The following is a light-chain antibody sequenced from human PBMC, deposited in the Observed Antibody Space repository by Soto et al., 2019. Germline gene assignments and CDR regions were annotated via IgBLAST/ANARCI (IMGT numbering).Light chain of an antibody. V-gene: IGLV2-14*01. CDR1: SSDVGGYNY. J-gene: IGLJ1*01. CDR3: SSYTSSSTYV. CDR2: EVS. Sequence: QSVLTQPASVSGSPGQSITISCTGTSSDVGGYNYVSWYQQHPGKAPKLMIYEVSNRPSGVSNRFSGSKSGNTASLTISGLQAEDESDYYCSSYTSSSTYVFCTGIKFAVL.